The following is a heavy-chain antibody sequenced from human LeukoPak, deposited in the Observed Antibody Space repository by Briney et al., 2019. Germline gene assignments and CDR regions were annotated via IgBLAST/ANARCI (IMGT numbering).Heavy chain of an antibody. Sequence: ASVKVSCKASGYTFTDYTLHWLRQAPGQRLDWMGWINGGSGNTKYSPEFQGRVTITRDTSASTAYMEMSSLRSEDTAVYYCANPSYDSSGYYYVDWGQGTLVTVSS. V-gene: IGHV1-3*01. CDR3: ANPSYDSSGYYYVD. J-gene: IGHJ4*02. D-gene: IGHD3-22*01. CDR2: INGGSGNT. CDR1: GYTFTDYT.